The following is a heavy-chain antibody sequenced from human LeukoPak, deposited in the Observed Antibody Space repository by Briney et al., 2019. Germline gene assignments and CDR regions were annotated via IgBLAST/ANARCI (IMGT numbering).Heavy chain of an antibody. CDR1: GLTFSSYA. V-gene: IGHV3-30-3*01. CDR3: ARPLKISLYDFWSGYYSGMDV. D-gene: IGHD3-3*01. J-gene: IGHJ6*02. Sequence: PGRSLRLSCAASGLTFSSYAMHWVRQAPGKGLEWVAVISYDGSNKYYADSVKGRFTISRDNSKNTLYLQMNSLRAEDTAVYYCARPLKISLYDFWSGYYSGMDVWGQGTTVTVSS. CDR2: ISYDGSNK.